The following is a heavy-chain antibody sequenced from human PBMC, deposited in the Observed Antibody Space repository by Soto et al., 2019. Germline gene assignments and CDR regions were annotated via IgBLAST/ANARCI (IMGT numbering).Heavy chain of an antibody. CDR1: GYTFTSYA. CDR2: INAGNGNT. Sequence: QVQLVQSGAEVKKPGASVKVSCKASGYTFTSYAMDWVRQAPGQRLEWMGWINAGNGNTKYSQKFQGRVTITRDTSASTAYMELSSLRSEDTAVYYCAKGYCSGGSCRPYYYYGMDVWGQGTTVTVSS. CDR3: AKGYCSGGSCRPYYYYGMDV. J-gene: IGHJ6*02. D-gene: IGHD2-15*01. V-gene: IGHV1-3*01.